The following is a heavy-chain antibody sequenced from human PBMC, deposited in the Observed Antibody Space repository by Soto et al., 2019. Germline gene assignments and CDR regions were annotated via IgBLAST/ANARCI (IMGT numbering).Heavy chain of an antibody. V-gene: IGHV4-31*02. CDR3: ARALVTDYNSRDYHYYFAMDV. D-gene: IGHD3-22*01. CDR1: GGPVSGDDLY. CDR2: VYHTGTT. Sequence: SQTLSLTCVVSGGPVSGDDLYWSWIRHLPGKGLEWIANVYHTGTTYYNPSLKSRVSMSVDTSQNQFSLILASLTAADTAVYYCARALVTDYNSRDYHYYFAMDVSGQGTSVTVSS. J-gene: IGHJ6*02.